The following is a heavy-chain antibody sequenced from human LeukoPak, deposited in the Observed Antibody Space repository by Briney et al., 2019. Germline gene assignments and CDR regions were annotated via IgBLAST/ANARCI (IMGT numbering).Heavy chain of an antibody. V-gene: IGHV4-31*03. Sequence: SETLSLTCTVSGGSISSGGYYWSWIRQHPGTGLEWIGYIYYSGSTYYNPSLKSRVTISVDTSKNQFSLKLSSVTAADTAVYYCARDHPLGYSGSYGAFDIWGQGTMVTVSS. CDR2: IYYSGST. CDR1: GGSISSGGYY. J-gene: IGHJ3*02. CDR3: ARDHPLGYSGSYGAFDI. D-gene: IGHD1-26*01.